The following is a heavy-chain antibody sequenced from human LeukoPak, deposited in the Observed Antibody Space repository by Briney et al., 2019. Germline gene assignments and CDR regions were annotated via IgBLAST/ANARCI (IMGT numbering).Heavy chain of an antibody. CDR2: MNPNSGNT. V-gene: IGHV1-8*01. CDR3: ARGNWGLGSDY. D-gene: IGHD7-27*01. J-gene: IGHJ4*02. Sequence: ASVKVSCKASGYTFTGYDINWVRQATGQGLEWMGWMNPNSGNTGFVQAFQGRVTITWDTSMSTAYMELSSLTSEDTAVYYCARGNWGLGSDYWGQGTLVTVSS. CDR1: GYTFTGYD.